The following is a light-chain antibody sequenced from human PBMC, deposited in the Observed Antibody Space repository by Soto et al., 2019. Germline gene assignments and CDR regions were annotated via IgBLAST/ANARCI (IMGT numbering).Light chain of an antibody. CDR2: DIS. CDR3: GSYTSGSTLLV. CDR1: SSDVGGYNF. Sequence: QSALTQPASVSGSPGQSITISCTGTSSDVGGYNFVSWYQHHPGKAPQLMIYDISNRPSGVSNRFSGSKSGNTASLTSSWLQAEDEADYYCGSYTSGSTLLVFGGGTKLTVL. V-gene: IGLV2-14*03. J-gene: IGLJ2*01.